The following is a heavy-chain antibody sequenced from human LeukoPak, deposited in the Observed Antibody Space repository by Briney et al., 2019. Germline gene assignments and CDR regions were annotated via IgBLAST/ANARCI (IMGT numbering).Heavy chain of an antibody. D-gene: IGHD4-17*01. V-gene: IGHV1-24*01. Sequence: ASVKVSCKVSGYTLTELSMHWVRQAPGKGLEWMGGFDPEDGETIYAQKFQGRVTMTEDTSTDTAYVELSSLRSEDTAVYYCATGDAPQRDYGDRGAFDIWGQGTMVTVSS. J-gene: IGHJ3*02. CDR1: GYTLTELS. CDR3: ATGDAPQRDYGDRGAFDI. CDR2: FDPEDGET.